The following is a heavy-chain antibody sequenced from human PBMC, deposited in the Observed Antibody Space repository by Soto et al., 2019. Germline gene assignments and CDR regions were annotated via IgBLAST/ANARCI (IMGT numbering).Heavy chain of an antibody. V-gene: IGHV3-30-3*01. D-gene: IGHD2-15*01. CDR2: ISYDGSNK. Sequence: QVQLVESGGGVVQPGRSLRLSCAASGFTFSSYAMHWVRQAPGKGLEGVAVISYDGSNKYYADSVKGRFTISRDNSKNPLYLQMNSLRAEDTAVYYCARVPSSSGRAHFDYWGQGTLVTVSS. CDR3: ARVPSSSGRAHFDY. CDR1: GFTFSSYA. J-gene: IGHJ4*02.